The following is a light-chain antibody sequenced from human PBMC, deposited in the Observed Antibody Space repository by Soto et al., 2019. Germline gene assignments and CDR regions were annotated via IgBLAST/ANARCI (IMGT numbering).Light chain of an antibody. CDR1: QGINTY. CDR2: GTS. CDR3: QQSYSTLLIT. J-gene: IGKJ5*01. Sequence: DIQMTQSPSFLSASVGDRVTISCRASQGINTYLNWYQQKPGKAPKLLIYGTSDLQNGVPSRFSGGGSGTDFTLTISSLQPEDFATYYCQQSYSTLLITFGQGTRLEV. V-gene: IGKV1-39*01.